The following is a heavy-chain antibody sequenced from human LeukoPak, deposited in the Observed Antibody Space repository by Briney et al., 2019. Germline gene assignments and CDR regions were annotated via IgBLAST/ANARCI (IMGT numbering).Heavy chain of an antibody. V-gene: IGHV4-59*01. J-gene: IGHJ4*02. CDR1: GGSISSYY. Sequence: SETLSLTCTVSGGSISSYYWSWIRQPPGKGLEWIGYIYYSGSTNYNPSLKSRVTISVDTSKNQFSLKLSSVTAADTDVYYCARGGRVWLTPYYFDYWGQGTLVTVSS. CDR2: IYYSGST. D-gene: IGHD2-15*01. CDR3: ARGGRVWLTPYYFDY.